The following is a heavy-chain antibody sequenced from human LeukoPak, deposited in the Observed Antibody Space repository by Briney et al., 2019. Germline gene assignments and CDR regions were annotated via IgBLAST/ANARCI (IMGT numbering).Heavy chain of an antibody. CDR3: AKAASSSWPSYYYGMDV. Sequence: GGSLRLSCAASGFIFSSYSMSWVRQAPGKGLEWVSVITGSGGNTYYADSVKGRSTISKDNSKNTVYLQMSSLRVDDTAVYYCAKAASSSWPSYYYGMDVWGQGTTVTVSS. V-gene: IGHV3-23*01. CDR2: ITGSGGNT. D-gene: IGHD6-13*01. CDR1: GFIFSSYS. J-gene: IGHJ6*02.